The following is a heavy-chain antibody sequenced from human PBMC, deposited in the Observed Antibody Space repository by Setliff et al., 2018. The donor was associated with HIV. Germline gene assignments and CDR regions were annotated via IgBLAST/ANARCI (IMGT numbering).Heavy chain of an antibody. J-gene: IGHJ3*02. D-gene: IGHD3-10*01. CDR3: ARHTIDISLLVVQDPGPFDI. CDR1: GYSFTSYW. V-gene: IGHV5-51*01. CDR2: TNPGDSDI. Sequence: GESLKISCKGSGYSFTSYWIAWVRQMPGKGLEWMGITNPGDSDIRYSPSFEGHVTISADRSRNTAYLQWTALKASDTAMYYCARHTIDISLLVVQDPGPFDIWGRGTMVTVSS.